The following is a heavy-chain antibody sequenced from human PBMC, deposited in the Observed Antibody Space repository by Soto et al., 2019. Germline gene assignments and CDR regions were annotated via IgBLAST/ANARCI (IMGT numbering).Heavy chain of an antibody. J-gene: IGHJ4*02. CDR1: GFTFSSYS. Sequence: PGGSLRLSCAASGFTFSSYSMNWVRQAPGKGLEWVSSISGSKSTKYYADSVKGRFTISRDNSMNTLYLQMNTLRAEDTAIYYCAKVSSSWYAGFFDLWGQGTLVTVSS. CDR3: AKVSSSWYAGFFDL. CDR2: ISGSKSTK. D-gene: IGHD6-13*01. V-gene: IGHV3-48*01.